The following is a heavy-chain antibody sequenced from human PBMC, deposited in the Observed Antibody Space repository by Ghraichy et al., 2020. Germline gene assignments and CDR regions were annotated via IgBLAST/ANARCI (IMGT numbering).Heavy chain of an antibody. CDR2: ISGSGGGT. CDR3: AKDGVLDGYTAYYFDY. Sequence: GESLNISCAASRFTFSSYAMSWVRQAPGKGLEWVSAISGSGGGTYYADSVKGRFTISRDNSKNTLYLQMNSLRAEDTAVYYCAKDGVLDGYTAYYFDYWGQGTLVTVSS. CDR1: RFTFSSYA. V-gene: IGHV3-23*01. D-gene: IGHD5-24*01. J-gene: IGHJ4*02.